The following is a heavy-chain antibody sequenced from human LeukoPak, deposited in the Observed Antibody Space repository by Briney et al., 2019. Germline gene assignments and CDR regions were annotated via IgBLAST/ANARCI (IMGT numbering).Heavy chain of an antibody. D-gene: IGHD3-22*01. CDR2: INPNSGGT. CDR1: GYTFTGYY. CDR3: ARGGGAYYYDSSGYPFTELFDY. V-gene: IGHV1-2*02. J-gene: IGHJ4*02. Sequence: GASVKVSCKASGYTFTGYYMHWVRQAPGQGLEWMGWINPNSGGTNYAQKFQGRVTMTRDTSISTAYMELSRLRSDDTAVYYCARGGGAYYYDSSGYPFTELFDYWGQGTLVTVSS.